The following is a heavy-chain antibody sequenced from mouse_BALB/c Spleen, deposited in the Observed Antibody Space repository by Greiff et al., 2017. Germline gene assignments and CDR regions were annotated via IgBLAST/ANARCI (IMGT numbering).Heavy chain of an antibody. Sequence: QVHVKQSGPGLVAPSQSLSITCTVSGFSLTGYGVYWVRQPPGKGLEWLGMIWGDGSTDYNSALKSRLSISKDNYKRQVFLKMNSLQTDDTARYYYSRAGLCGYGFAYWGQGTLVTVSA. CDR3: SRAGLCGYGFAY. CDR1: GFSLTGYG. V-gene: IGHV2-6-7*01. J-gene: IGHJ3*01. CDR2: IWGDGST. D-gene: IGHD2-2*01.